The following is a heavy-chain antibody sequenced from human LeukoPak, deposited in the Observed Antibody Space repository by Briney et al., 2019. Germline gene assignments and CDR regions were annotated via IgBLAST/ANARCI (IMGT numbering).Heavy chain of an antibody. CDR2: IYHSGTT. CDR1: GDSISSNLNSYNNY. CDR3: ARDQRWLVEDPRDY. V-gene: IGHV4-39*07. Sequence: SETLSLTCSVSGDSISSNLNSYNNYWGWIRQPPGRGLEWIGSIYHSGTTYYNPSLKSRVTISVDTSKNQFSLKLSSVTAADTAVYYCARDQRWLVEDPRDYWGQGTLVTVSS. J-gene: IGHJ4*02. D-gene: IGHD6-19*01.